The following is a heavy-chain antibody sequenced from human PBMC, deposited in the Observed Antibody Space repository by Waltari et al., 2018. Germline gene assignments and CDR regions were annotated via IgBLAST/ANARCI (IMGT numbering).Heavy chain of an antibody. J-gene: IGHJ5*02. V-gene: IGHV4-39*02. D-gene: IGHD3-10*01. Sequence: QLQLQESGPRLVKPSETLSLTCSVPGDSITSSNYYWAWIRQPPGKGLEWIGSVYYTGITHYRAALKSRATISVDTSKNYFSLSLTSVTATDTAIYFCARTFMVRTIRSRGWFDPWGQGTLVTVSS. CDR2: VYYTGIT. CDR1: GDSITSSNYY. CDR3: ARTFMVRTIRSRGWFDP.